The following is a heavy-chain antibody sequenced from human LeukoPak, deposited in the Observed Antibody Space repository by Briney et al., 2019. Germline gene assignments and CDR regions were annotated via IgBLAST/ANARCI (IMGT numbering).Heavy chain of an antibody. D-gene: IGHD2-21*01. J-gene: IGHJ6*02. CDR2: TDYRSKWYN. V-gene: IGHV6-1*01. CDR3: ARNVASNYYYFYGMDV. Sequence: SQTLSLTCAISGDSVSSNSAAWNWIRQSPARGLEWLGRTDYRSKWYNGYAVCVKCRIPINPDTSKHQFSLQLNSLPPKDTAVYYCARNVASNYYYFYGMDVWGQGTTVTVSS. CDR1: GDSVSSNSAA.